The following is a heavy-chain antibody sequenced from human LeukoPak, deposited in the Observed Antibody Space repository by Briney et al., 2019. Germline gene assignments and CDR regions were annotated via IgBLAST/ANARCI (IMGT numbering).Heavy chain of an antibody. CDR3: ARESPVVVTASLDY. Sequence: ASVKVSCKASGYTFTSYGISWVRQAPGQGLEWMGWISAYNGNTNYAQKLQGRVTMTTDTSTSTAYMELRSLRSDDTAVYYCARESPVVVTASLDYWGQGTLVTVSS. CDR2: ISAYNGNT. V-gene: IGHV1-18*01. D-gene: IGHD2-21*02. CDR1: GYTFTSYG. J-gene: IGHJ4*02.